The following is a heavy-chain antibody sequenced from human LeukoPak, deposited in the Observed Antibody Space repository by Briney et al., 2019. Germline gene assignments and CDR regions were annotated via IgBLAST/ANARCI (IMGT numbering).Heavy chain of an antibody. CDR3: AKVESYYYDSSGYSRQGDY. CDR1: GFTFSSYA. V-gene: IGHV3-23*01. Sequence: GSLRLSCAASGFTFSSYAMSWVRQAPGKGLEWVSAISGSGGSTYYADSVKGRFTISRDNSKNTLYLQMNSLRAEDTAVYYCAKVESYYYDSSGYSRQGDYWGQGTLVTVSS. J-gene: IGHJ4*02. D-gene: IGHD3-22*01. CDR2: ISGSGGST.